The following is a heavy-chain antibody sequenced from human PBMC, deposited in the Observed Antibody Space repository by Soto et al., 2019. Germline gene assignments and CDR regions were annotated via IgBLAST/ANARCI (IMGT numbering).Heavy chain of an antibody. D-gene: IGHD3-9*01. CDR1: GGFIRNGDYY. CDR3: ARSGGREYHWFYYGMDV. CDR2: IYYSGTT. J-gene: IGHJ6*02. V-gene: IGHV4-30-4*01. Sequence: SETLSLTCTVSGGFIRNGDYYWSWIRQTPEKGLEWIGSIYYSGTTYNNTSLRTPVSISVDTSKNQFSLKLTSVTAADTAVYFCARSGGREYHWFYYGMDVWGQGTTVTVSS.